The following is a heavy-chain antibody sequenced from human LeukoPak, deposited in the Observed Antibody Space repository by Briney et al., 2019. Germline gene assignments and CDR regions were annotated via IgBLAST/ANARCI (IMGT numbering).Heavy chain of an antibody. CDR3: DRGYSIDY. V-gene: IGHV3-30*03. CDR1: GFTFSSYG. J-gene: IGHJ4*02. D-gene: IGHD6-13*01. Sequence: PGGSLRLSCAASGFTFSSYGMHWVRQAPGKGLEWVAVISYDGSNKYYADSVKGRFTISRDNSKNTLYLQMNSLRAEDTAVYYCDRGYSIDYWGQGTLVTVSS. CDR2: ISYDGSNK.